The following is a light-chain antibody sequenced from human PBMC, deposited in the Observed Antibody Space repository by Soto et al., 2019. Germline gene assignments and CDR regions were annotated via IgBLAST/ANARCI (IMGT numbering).Light chain of an antibody. V-gene: IGLV2-23*01. CDR1: SSDVGSYNL. CDR2: EGS. J-gene: IGLJ1*01. Sequence: QSALTQPASVSGSPGQSITISCTVTSSDVGSYNLVSWYQQHSGKAPKLMIYEGSKRPSGVSNRFSGSKSGNTASLTISGLQAEDEADYYCCSYAGSSTFYVFGTGTKVTVL. CDR3: CSYAGSSTFYV.